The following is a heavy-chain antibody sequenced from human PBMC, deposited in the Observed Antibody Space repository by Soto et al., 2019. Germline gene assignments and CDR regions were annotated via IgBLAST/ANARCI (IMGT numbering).Heavy chain of an antibody. CDR2: IRSKANSDAT. CDR3: TRHRVLAYCGGDCSSGDWYFDL. CDR1: GFTFSGSA. V-gene: IGHV3-73*01. D-gene: IGHD2-21*02. J-gene: IGHJ2*01. Sequence: PGGSRRLSCAAAGFTFSGSAMHWVRQASGKGLEWVGRIRSKANSDATAYAALVRGRFTISRDDSKNTAYLQMNSLKTEDTAVYYCTRHRVLAYCGGDCSSGDWYFDLWGRGTLVTVSS.